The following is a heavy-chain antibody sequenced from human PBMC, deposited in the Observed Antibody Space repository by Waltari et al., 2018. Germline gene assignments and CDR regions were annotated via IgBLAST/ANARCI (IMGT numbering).Heavy chain of an antibody. CDR1: GFIFSPYW. J-gene: IGHJ4*02. Sequence: EVQLVESGGGLVQPGGSLRLSCAASGFIFSPYWLHWVRQAPGKGLVSVSHINTDGSITNYADSVKGRFTISRDNAKNTLFLQMNSLRAEDTAVYYCVLYSSSFLGDCWGQGTLVTVSS. CDR2: INTDGSIT. V-gene: IGHV3-74*01. D-gene: IGHD6-13*01. CDR3: VLYSSSFLGDC.